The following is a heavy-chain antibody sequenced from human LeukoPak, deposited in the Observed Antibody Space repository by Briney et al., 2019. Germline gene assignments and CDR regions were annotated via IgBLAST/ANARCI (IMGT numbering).Heavy chain of an antibody. Sequence: ASVKVSCKASGYMFAAYWVRQSPGLGLDWLGWINPNSGGTNYAQRFQGRVTMTSDTSTSTAYLELNGLRSDDTAVYFCARLNSGNLRGILYWGQGSLVTVSS. D-gene: IGHD3-10*01. CDR1: GYMFAAY. CDR2: INPNSGGT. J-gene: IGHJ4*02. V-gene: IGHV1-2*02. CDR3: ARLNSGNLRGILY.